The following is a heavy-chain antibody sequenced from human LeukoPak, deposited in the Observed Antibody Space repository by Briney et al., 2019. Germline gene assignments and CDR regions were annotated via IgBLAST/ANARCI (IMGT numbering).Heavy chain of an antibody. V-gene: IGHV1-18*01. CDR1: GYTFTSYG. CDR2: ISAYNGNT. J-gene: IGHJ6*02. CDR3: ARDVHIVVVPAAIGVTRHYYYGMDV. D-gene: IGHD2-2*01. Sequence: ASVKVSCKASGYTFTSYGISWVRQAPGQGLEWMGWISAYNGNTNYAQKLQGRVTMTTDTSTSTAYMELRSLRSDDTAVYYCARDVHIVVVPAAIGVTRHYYYGMDVWGQGTTVTVSS.